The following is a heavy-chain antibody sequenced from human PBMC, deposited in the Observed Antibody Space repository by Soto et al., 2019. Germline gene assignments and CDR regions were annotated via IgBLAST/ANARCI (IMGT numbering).Heavy chain of an antibody. CDR1: GDSFTSYW. D-gene: IGHD2-21*02. CDR2: IYPGDSDT. V-gene: IGHV5-51*01. J-gene: IGHJ4*02. Sequence: ESLTISCKGSGDSFTSYWIGLVRQMPGKGLEWMGIIYPGDSDTRYSPSFQGQVTISADKSITNAYLQWRSLKASDSAMYYCARHDPYCGGDCSSFDLWGQATLVTVSS. CDR3: ARHDPYCGGDCSSFDL.